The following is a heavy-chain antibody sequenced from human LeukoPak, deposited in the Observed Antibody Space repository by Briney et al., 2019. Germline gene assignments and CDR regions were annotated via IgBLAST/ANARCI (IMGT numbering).Heavy chain of an antibody. CDR2: ISGNGGST. Sequence: QPGGSLRLSCAASGFTFSSYAMSWVRQTPGKGLEWVSAISGNGGSTYYADSVKGRFTISRDNSKNTLYLQMNSLRAEDTAVYYCARGNWGKTYYFDYWGQGTLVTVSS. CDR3: ARGNWGKTYYFDY. D-gene: IGHD7-27*01. CDR1: GFTFSSYA. V-gene: IGHV3-23*01. J-gene: IGHJ4*02.